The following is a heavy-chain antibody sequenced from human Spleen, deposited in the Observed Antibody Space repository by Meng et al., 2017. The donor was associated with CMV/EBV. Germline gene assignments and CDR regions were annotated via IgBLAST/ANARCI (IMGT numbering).Heavy chain of an antibody. CDR2: ISAYNGNT. J-gene: IGHJ6*02. CDR1: GYSFTRHG. V-gene: IGHV1-18*01. CDR3: ARDGRFVHNEGMDV. Sequence: ASVKVSCKASGYSFTRHGMNWVRQAPGQWLEWMGWISAYNGNTNYAQKFQGRVTLSTDASTSIVYMELRGLKSYDTAVYYCARDGRFVHNEGMDVWGQGTTVTVSS. D-gene: IGHD3-10*01.